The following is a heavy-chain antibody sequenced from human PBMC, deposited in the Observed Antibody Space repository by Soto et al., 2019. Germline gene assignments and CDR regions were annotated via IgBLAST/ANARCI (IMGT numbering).Heavy chain of an antibody. CDR2: IYWDDDK. V-gene: IGHV2-5*02. CDR3: ARLSLQLTGSYY. Sequence: QITLKESGPTLVKPTQTLTLTCTFSWFSLSTSGLGVAWIRQPPGKSLEWLALIYWDDDKRYSPSLKSRLTITKDTSKTQVVLTMTNMDPVDTATYYCARLSLQLTGSYYWGQGTMVTVSS. J-gene: IGHJ4*02. D-gene: IGHD7-27*01. CDR1: WFSLSTSGLG.